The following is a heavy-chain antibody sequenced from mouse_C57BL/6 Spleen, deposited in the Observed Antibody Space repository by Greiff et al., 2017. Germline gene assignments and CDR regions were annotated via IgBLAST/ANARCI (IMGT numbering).Heavy chain of an antibody. Sequence: QVQLQQPGAELVMPGASVKLSCKASGYTFTSYWMHWVKQRPGQGLEWIGEIDPSDSSTNYNQKFKGKSTLTVDKSSRTAYMQLSSLTSEDSAVYYCARKTGYFDVWGTGTTVTVSS. V-gene: IGHV1-69*01. J-gene: IGHJ1*03. CDR2: IDPSDSST. CDR1: GYTFTSYW. CDR3: ARKTGYFDV. D-gene: IGHD4-1*01.